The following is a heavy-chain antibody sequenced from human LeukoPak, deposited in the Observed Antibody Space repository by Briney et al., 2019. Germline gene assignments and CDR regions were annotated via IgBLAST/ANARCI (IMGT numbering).Heavy chain of an antibody. CDR2: INPNSGGT. CDR1: GYTFTGYY. J-gene: IGHJ4*02. CDR3: ASGYGGNYYFDY. V-gene: IGHV1-2*02. D-gene: IGHD4-23*01. Sequence: ASVKVSCKASGYTFTGYYMHWVRQAPGQGLEWMGWINPNSGGTNYAQNFQGRVTMTRDTSISTAYMELSRLRSDDTAVYYCASGYGGNYYFDYWGQGTLVTVSS.